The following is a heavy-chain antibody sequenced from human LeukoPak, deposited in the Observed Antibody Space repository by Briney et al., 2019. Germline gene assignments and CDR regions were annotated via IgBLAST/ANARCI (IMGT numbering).Heavy chain of an antibody. CDR2: ISSSGSTM. D-gene: IGHD6-13*01. J-gene: IGHJ1*01. CDR3: ARDLEVGVAAAGTDRIEYFQH. V-gene: IGHV3-11*01. CDR1: GFTLSDYY. Sequence: GGSLRLSCAASGFTLSDYYMSWIRQAPGKGLEWVSYISSSGSTMYYADSVKGRFTISRDNAKNSVFLQMNSLRVEDTAVYYCARDLEVGVAAAGTDRIEYFQHWGQGTLVTVSS.